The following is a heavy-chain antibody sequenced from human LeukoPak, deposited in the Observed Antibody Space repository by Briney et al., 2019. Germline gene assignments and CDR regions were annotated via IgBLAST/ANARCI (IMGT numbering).Heavy chain of an antibody. D-gene: IGHD3-3*01. V-gene: IGHV4-34*01. CDR2: VNHSGST. CDR1: GGSFSGYY. CDR3: ARGRQFLRFLDF. J-gene: IGHJ4*02. Sequence: PSETLSLTCAVYGGSFSGYYWTWIRQSPEKGLEWIGEVNHSGSTKFNPSFKSRVTMSVDTSKNQFSLELTSVTAADTAVYYCARGRQFLRFLDFWGQGTLVTVSS.